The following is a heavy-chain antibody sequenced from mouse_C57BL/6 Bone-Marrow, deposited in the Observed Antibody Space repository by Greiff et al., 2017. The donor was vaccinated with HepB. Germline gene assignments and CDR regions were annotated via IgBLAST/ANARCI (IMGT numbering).Heavy chain of an antibody. D-gene: IGHD1-1*01. J-gene: IGHJ4*01. CDR3: TRAYGSLRAMDY. CDR1: GFTFSSYA. Sequence: DVHLVESGAGLVKPGGSLKLSCAASGFTFSSYAMSWVRQTPENRLEWVAYISSGGDYIYYADTVKGRFTISRDNARNTLYLQMSSLKSEDTAMYYCTRAYGSLRAMDYWGQGTSVTVSS. V-gene: IGHV5-9-1*02. CDR2: ISSGGDYI.